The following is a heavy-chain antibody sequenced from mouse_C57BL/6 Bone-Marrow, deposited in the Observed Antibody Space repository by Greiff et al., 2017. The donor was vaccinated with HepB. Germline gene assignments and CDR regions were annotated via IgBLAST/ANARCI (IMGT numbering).Heavy chain of an antibody. V-gene: IGHV5-12*01. J-gene: IGHJ3*01. Sequence: EVMLVESGGGLVQPGESLKLSCAASGFTFSDYYMYWVRQTPEKRLEWVAYISNGGGSTYYPDTVKGRFTISRDNAKNTLYLQMSRLKSEDTAMYYCARHADYDEAWFAYWGQGTLVTVSA. D-gene: IGHD2-4*01. CDR3: ARHADYDEAWFAY. CDR1: GFTFSDYY. CDR2: ISNGGGST.